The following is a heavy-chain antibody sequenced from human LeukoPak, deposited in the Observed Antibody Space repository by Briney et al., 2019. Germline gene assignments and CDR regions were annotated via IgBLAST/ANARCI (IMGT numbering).Heavy chain of an antibody. V-gene: IGHV6-1*01. CDR3: ARDLKRSSSWSPYYYYYMDV. CDR1: GDSVSSNSAA. J-gene: IGHJ6*03. D-gene: IGHD6-13*01. CDR2: TYYRSKWHN. Sequence: SQTLSLTCAISGDSVSSNSAAWDWIRQSPSRGLEWLGRTYYRSKWHNDYAVSVKSRITINPDTSKNQFSLQLNSVTPEDTAVYYCARDLKRSSSWSPYYYYYMDVWGKGTTVTVSS.